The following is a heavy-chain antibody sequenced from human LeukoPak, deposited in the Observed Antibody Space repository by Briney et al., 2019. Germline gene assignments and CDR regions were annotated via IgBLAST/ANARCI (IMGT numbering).Heavy chain of an antibody. D-gene: IGHD4-17*01. J-gene: IGHJ4*01. V-gene: IGHV3-15*01. Sequence: GGSLRLFCAASRLTFSNAWMSWVRQTPGKGLEWVGRIKNKADGGTTDYAAPVKGRFTISRDDSKNTLYLQMNSLKTEDTAMYYCTTDPGDYPDYWGHETQVSVSS. CDR2: IKNKADGGTT. CDR1: RLTFSNAW. CDR3: TTDPGDYPDY.